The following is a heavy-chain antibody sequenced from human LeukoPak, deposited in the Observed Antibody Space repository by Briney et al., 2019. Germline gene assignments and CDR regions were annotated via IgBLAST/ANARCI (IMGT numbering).Heavy chain of an antibody. J-gene: IGHJ4*02. D-gene: IGHD2-8*01. CDR1: GYTFTSYY. V-gene: IGHV1-46*01. Sequence: GASVKVSCKASGYTFTSYYMHWVRQAPGQGLDWRGIIKPSGGSTSNAQKFQGRVTMTRATSTSTVYMELRSLSYEDTAVYYCARDGCPFDYWGQGTLVTVSS. CDR2: IKPSGGST. CDR3: ARDGCPFDY.